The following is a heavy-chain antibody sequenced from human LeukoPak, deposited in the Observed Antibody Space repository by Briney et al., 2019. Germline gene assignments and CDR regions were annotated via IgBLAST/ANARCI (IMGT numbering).Heavy chain of an antibody. CDR3: ARLPEVGAPFFDY. CDR2: IYYSGST. Sequence: SSETLSLTCTVSGGSISSYFWSWIRQPPGKGLEWIGYIYYSGSTNYNPSLKSRVTISVDTSKNQFSLKLSSVTAANTAVYYCARLPEVGAPFFDYWGQGTLVTVSS. D-gene: IGHD1-26*01. CDR1: GGSISSYF. J-gene: IGHJ4*02. V-gene: IGHV4-59*08.